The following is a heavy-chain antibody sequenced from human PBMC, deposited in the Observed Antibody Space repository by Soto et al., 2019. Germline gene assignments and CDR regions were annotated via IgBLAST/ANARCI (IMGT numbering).Heavy chain of an antibody. CDR3: ARHVGYGGYYYYYGMDV. CDR1: GYSFTSYW. J-gene: IGHJ6*02. V-gene: IGHV5-51*01. D-gene: IGHD4-17*01. Sequence: GESLKISCKGSGYSFTSYWIGWVRQMPGKGLEWMGIIYPGDSDTRYSLSSQGQVTISADKSISTAYLQWSSLKASDTAMYYCARHVGYGGYYYYYGMDVWGQGTTVTVSS. CDR2: IYPGDSDT.